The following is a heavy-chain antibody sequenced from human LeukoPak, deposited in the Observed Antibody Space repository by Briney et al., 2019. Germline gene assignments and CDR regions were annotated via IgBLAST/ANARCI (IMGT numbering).Heavy chain of an antibody. V-gene: IGHV3-11*04. CDR3: AKDLILTGNITPWFDP. CDR1: GFTFSDYY. J-gene: IGHJ5*02. D-gene: IGHD3-9*01. Sequence: GGSLRLSCAASGFTFSDYYMSWIRQAPGKGLEWVSYISSSGSTIYYADSVKGRFTISRDNSKNTLYLQMNSLRAEDTAVYYCAKDLILTGNITPWFDPWGQGTLVTVSS. CDR2: ISSSGSTI.